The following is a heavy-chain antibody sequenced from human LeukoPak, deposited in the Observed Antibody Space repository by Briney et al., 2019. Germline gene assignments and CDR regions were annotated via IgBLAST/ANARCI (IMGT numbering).Heavy chain of an antibody. J-gene: IGHJ6*03. D-gene: IGHD6-6*01. Sequence: SETLSLACAVSGYSISSGYYWGWIRQPPGKGLEWIGSIYHSGSTYYNPSLKSRVTISVDTSKNQFSLKLSSVTAADTAVYYCARHTQLGNYYYYYMDVWGKGTTVTVSS. V-gene: IGHV4-38-2*01. CDR2: IYHSGST. CDR3: ARHTQLGNYYYYYMDV. CDR1: GYSISSGYY.